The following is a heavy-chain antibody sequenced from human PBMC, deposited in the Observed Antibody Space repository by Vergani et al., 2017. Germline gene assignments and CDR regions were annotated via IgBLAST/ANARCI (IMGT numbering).Heavy chain of an antibody. CDR2: IRHDGIT. J-gene: IGHJ4*02. CDR1: GGSFNDYW. D-gene: IGHD2-8*01. CDR3: AREGYCTNGVCFTLFDV. Sequence: QVQLQESGPGLVKPSETLSLICAIYGGSFNDYWWTWIRQPPGKGLEWIGEIRHDGITHYIPSLKSRVTISIDTSTHQFSLNLRSVTAADTAVYYCAREGYCTNGVCFTLFDVWGQGALVTVSS. V-gene: IGHV4-34*01.